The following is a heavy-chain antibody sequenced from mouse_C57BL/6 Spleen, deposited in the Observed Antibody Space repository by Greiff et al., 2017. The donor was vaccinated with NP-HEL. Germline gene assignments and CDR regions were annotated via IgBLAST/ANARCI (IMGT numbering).Heavy chain of an antibody. CDR3: ASEGDYSNPGRFAY. V-gene: IGHV1-69*01. CDR1: GYTFTSYW. CDR2: IDPSDSYT. D-gene: IGHD2-5*01. J-gene: IGHJ3*01. Sequence: VQLQQPGAELVMPGASVKLSCKASGYTFTSYWMHWVKQRPGQGLEWIGEIDPSDSYTNYNQKFKGKSTLTVDKSSSTAYMQLSSLTSEDSAVYYCASEGDYSNPGRFAYWGQGTLVTVSA.